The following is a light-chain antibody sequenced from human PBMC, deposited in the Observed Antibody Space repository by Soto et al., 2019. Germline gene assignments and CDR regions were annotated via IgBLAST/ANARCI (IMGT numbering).Light chain of an antibody. Sequence: EIVLTQSPGTLSLSPGERSTLSCRASQSVSSSYLAWYQQKPGQAPRLLIYSASSRATGIPDRFSGSGSGTDFILTISRLEPEDFAVYYCRQYGSSSWTFGQGTKVDIK. CDR3: RQYGSSSWT. J-gene: IGKJ1*01. CDR1: QSVSSSY. V-gene: IGKV3-20*01. CDR2: SAS.